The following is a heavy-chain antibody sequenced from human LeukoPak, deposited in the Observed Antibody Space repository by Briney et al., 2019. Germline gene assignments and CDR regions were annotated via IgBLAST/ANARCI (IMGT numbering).Heavy chain of an antibody. Sequence: GGSLRLSCEGSGFTFSSYEMNWVRQAPGKGLEWVSYIRGSGTTISYADSVKGCFTISRDNAKNSMYLKMNSLRGEDSAIYYCARAAGDYVRFDYWGQGTLVTVSS. CDR2: IRGSGTTI. CDR1: GFTFSSYE. CDR3: ARAAGDYVRFDY. D-gene: IGHD4-17*01. V-gene: IGHV3-48*03. J-gene: IGHJ4*02.